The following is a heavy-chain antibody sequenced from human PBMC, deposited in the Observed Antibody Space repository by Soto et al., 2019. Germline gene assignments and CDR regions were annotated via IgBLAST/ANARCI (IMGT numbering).Heavy chain of an antibody. Sequence: SETVSLTCTVSGGSISSYYWSWIRQPPGKGLGWIGYIYYSGSTNYNPSLKSRVTISVDTSKNQFSLKLSSVTAADTAVYYCASRDPPYYYGSGSYYSDWFDPWGQGTLVTVSS. CDR3: ASRDPPYYYGSGSYYSDWFDP. D-gene: IGHD3-10*01. V-gene: IGHV4-59*08. CDR2: IYYSGST. J-gene: IGHJ5*02. CDR1: GGSISSYY.